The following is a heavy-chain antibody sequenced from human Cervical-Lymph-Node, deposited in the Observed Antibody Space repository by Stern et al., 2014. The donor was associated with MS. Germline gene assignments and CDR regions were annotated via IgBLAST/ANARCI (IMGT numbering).Heavy chain of an antibody. Sequence: VQLVQSGPEVKRPGESLKISCRASGYTFTSYWIGWVRQMPGKGLEWIAIIFPGGSDIRYSTSFQGQVTISADKSSSTAYLQWNTLKASDTAIYYCARQRYFDYWGQGTLVTVSS. CDR1: GYTFTSYW. CDR3: ARQRYFDY. CDR2: IFPGGSDI. J-gene: IGHJ4*02. V-gene: IGHV5-51*01.